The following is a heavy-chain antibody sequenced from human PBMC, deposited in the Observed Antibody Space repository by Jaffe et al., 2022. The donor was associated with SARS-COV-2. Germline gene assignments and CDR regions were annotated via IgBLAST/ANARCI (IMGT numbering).Heavy chain of an antibody. V-gene: IGHV3-33*01. CDR3: ARDTYHYDSGDNYFHYFDY. J-gene: IGHJ4*02. CDR1: GFTFSTYI. CDR2: IWYDGSYK. D-gene: IGHD3-22*01. Sequence: QVQVAESGGGVVQPGRSLRLSCEASGFTFSTYIMNWVRQAPGKGLEWVATIWYDGSYKHYGDSMKGRFTISRDNSKNTLYLQMNSLRDDDTAVYYCARDTYHYDSGDNYFHYFDYWGQGTLVTVSS.